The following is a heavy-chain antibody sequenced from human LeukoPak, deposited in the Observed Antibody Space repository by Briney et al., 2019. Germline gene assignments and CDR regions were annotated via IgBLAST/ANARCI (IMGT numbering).Heavy chain of an antibody. D-gene: IGHD1-26*01. CDR3: ARGAWVGAPSYYYMDV. CDR2: IYSGGST. J-gene: IGHJ6*03. CDR1: GGSFSGYY. Sequence: ETLSLTCAVYGGSFSGYYMSWVRQAPGKGLEWVSVIYSGGSTYYADSVKGRFTISRDNSKNTLYLQMNSLRAEDTAVYYCARGAWVGAPSYYYMDVWGKGTTVTISS. V-gene: IGHV3-53*01.